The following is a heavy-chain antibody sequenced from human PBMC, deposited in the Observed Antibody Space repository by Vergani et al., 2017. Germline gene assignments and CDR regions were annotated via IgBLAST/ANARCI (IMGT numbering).Heavy chain of an antibody. Sequence: VQLEESGGVVVQPGGSLRLSCAASGFTFDDFAMHWVRQVPGKRLEWVSLITWGGGTVDYADSVKGRFVISRDNNKNSLFLQMNDLKPEDSALYDCAKDKTGSNWQYFVSWGQGALVTVTS. J-gene: IGHJ4*02. D-gene: IGHD4-11*01. CDR1: GFTFDDFA. V-gene: IGHV3-43D*03. CDR2: ITWGGGTV. CDR3: AKDKTGSNWQYFVS.